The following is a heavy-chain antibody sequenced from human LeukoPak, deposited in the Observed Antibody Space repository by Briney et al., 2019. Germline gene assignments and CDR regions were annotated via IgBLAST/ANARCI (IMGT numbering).Heavy chain of an antibody. Sequence: PGGSLRLSCAASGFTFTTCAMHGVRQAPGKGREWVAYIRYDGNNKNYADSVKGRFTISRDNSKDMLYLQMNGLAPDDTAMSDYTKRDDYGAKTRLPNYNWFDPWGQGTLVTVSS. CDR1: GFTFTTCA. CDR3: TKRDDYGAKTRLPNYNWFDP. D-gene: IGHD4-23*01. V-gene: IGHV3-30*02. CDR2: IRYDGNNK. J-gene: IGHJ5*02.